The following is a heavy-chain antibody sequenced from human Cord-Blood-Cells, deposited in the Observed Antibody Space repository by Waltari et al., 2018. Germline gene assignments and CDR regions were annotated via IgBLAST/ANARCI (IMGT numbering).Heavy chain of an antibody. Sequence: QVQLVESGGGVVQPGRSLRLSCAASGFTFSSYGLHWVRQAPGKGLEWVAVKWYDGSNKYYADSVKGRFTISRDNSKNTLYLQMNSLRAEDTAVYYCARGQRTAPLDYWGQGTLVTVSS. J-gene: IGHJ4*02. V-gene: IGHV3-33*01. CDR3: ARGQRTAPLDY. CDR1: GFTFSSYG. CDR2: KWYDGSNK. D-gene: IGHD2-21*02.